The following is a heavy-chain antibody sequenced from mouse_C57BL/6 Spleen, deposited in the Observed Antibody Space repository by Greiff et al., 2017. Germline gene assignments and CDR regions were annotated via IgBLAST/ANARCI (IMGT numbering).Heavy chain of an antibody. V-gene: IGHV5-6*01. Sequence: EVKVVESGGDLVKPGGSLKLSCAASGFTFSSYGMSWVRQTPDKRLEWVATISSGGSYTYYPDSVKGRFTISRDNAKNTLYLQMSSLKSEDTAVYYCARGDYFDYWGKGTTLTVSS. J-gene: IGHJ2*01. CDR3: ARGDYFDY. CDR1: GFTFSSYG. CDR2: ISSGGSYT.